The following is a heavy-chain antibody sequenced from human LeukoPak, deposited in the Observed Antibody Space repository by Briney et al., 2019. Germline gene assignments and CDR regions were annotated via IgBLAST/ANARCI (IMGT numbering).Heavy chain of an antibody. D-gene: IGHD2-15*01. CDR2: ISGSGADT. CDR3: AKELRRSPTHYFDY. Sequence: QSGGSLRLSCAASGFTSSNYAMNWVRQAPGKGLEWVSAISGSGADTYYADSVKGRFTISRENSKNTLYLQMNSLRAEDTAIYFCAKELRRSPTHYFDYWGQGPLVTVSS. J-gene: IGHJ4*02. V-gene: IGHV3-23*01. CDR1: GFTSSNYA.